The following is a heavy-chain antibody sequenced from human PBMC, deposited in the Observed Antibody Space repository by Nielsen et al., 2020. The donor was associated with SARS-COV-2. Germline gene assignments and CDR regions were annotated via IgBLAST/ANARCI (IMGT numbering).Heavy chain of an antibody. CDR3: ARGSITYSSSWPYFDY. CDR1: GYTFTSYG. D-gene: IGHD6-13*01. Sequence: ASVKVSCKASGYTFTSYGISWVRQAPGQGLEWMGWISAYNGDTNYAQKLQGRVTMTTDTSTSTAYMELRSLRSDDTAVYYCARGSITYSSSWPYFDYWGQGTLGTVSS. CDR2: ISAYNGDT. J-gene: IGHJ4*02. V-gene: IGHV1-18*04.